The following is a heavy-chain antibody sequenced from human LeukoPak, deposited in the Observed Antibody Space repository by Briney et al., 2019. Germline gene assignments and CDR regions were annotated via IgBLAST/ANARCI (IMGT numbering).Heavy chain of an antibody. CDR2: IYYSGST. V-gene: IGHV4-59*01. CDR3: ARDSHNYGRWYFDL. CDR1: GESISGFY. D-gene: IGHD3-10*01. J-gene: IGHJ2*01. Sequence: PSETLSLTCTVSGESISGFYWSWIRQPPGKGLEWIGYIYYSGSTNYNPSLKSRVTISVDTSKNQFSLKLSSVTAADTAVYYCARDSHNYGRWYFDLWGRGTLVTVSS.